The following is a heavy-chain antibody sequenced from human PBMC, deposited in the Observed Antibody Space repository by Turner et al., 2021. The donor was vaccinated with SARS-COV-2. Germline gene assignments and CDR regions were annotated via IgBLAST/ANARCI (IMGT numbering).Heavy chain of an antibody. D-gene: IGHD3-16*01. J-gene: IGHJ6*02. V-gene: IGHV3-9*01. CDR2: ISWNSGNI. CDR3: ARTRTAGGLNAMDV. Sequence: EVQLVESGGGLVQPGGSLRLSCAASGFTFSSYEMNWVRQAPGKGLEWVSGISWNSGNIGYADSVKGRFTISRDNAKNSLSLHMSSLRADDTALYYCARTRTAGGLNAMDVWGQGTTVTVSS. CDR1: GFTFSSYE.